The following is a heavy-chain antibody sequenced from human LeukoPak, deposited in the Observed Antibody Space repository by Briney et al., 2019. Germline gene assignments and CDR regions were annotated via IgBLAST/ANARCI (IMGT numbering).Heavy chain of an antibody. V-gene: IGHV4-59*04. CDR1: GGSINSYY. CDR3: AKSGGYGLIDY. D-gene: IGHD1-26*01. J-gene: IGHJ4*02. Sequence: SETLSLTCTASGGSINSYYWSWIRQPPGKGLEWIGSIYSSGSTYYNASLQSRVTISIETSKNQISLRLNSVTAADTAMYYCAKSGGYGLIDYWGQGTLVTVSS. CDR2: IYSSGST.